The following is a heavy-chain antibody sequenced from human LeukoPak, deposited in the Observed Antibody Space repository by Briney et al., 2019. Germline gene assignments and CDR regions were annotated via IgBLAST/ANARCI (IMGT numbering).Heavy chain of an antibody. CDR3: ARPVSDGQWLLLGDGFDDYYFDY. J-gene: IGHJ4*02. CDR2: IYPGDSDT. V-gene: IGHV5-51*01. D-gene: IGHD6-19*01. CDR1: GYTFTSYW. Sequence: GESLKISCKGSGYTFTSYWIGWVRQMPGKGLEWMGIIYPGDSDTRYSPSFQGQVTISADKSVSTAYLQWSSLKASDTAMYYCARPVSDGQWLLLGDGFDDYYFDYWGQGSLVTVSS.